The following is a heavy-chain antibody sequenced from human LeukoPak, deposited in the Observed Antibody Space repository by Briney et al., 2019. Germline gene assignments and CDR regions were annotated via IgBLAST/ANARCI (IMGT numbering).Heavy chain of an antibody. CDR3: AKDAVTTPMYYFDY. J-gene: IGHJ4*02. CDR2: IRYDGSNK. V-gene: IGHV3-30*02. D-gene: IGHD4-11*01. CDR1: GFTFSSYG. Sequence: GGSLRLSCAASGFTFSSYGMHWVRQASGKGLEWVAFIRYDGSNKYYADSVKGRFTISRDNSKNTLYLQMNSLRAEDTAVYYCAKDAVTTPMYYFDYWGQGTLVTVSS.